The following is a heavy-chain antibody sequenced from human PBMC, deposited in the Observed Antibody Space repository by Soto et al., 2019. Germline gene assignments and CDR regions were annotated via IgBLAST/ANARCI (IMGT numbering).Heavy chain of an antibody. V-gene: IGHV3-33*01. Sequence: GGSLRLSCEASGFTFSSSGMHWVRQAPGKGLEWVAVIWYDGSNKYYADSVKGRFTISRDNSKNTLYLQMNSLRAEDTAVYYCARGLEYSCSYWFYHYYVMSVSGQGSTVPVSS. J-gene: IGHJ6*02. CDR1: GFTFSSSG. CDR2: IWYDGSNK. CDR3: ARGLEYSCSYWFYHYYVMSV. D-gene: IGHD6-6*01.